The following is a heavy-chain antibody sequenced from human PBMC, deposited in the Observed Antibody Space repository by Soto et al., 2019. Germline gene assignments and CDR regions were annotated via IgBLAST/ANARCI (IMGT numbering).Heavy chain of an antibody. D-gene: IGHD3-22*01. CDR2: ISSSSSYT. J-gene: IGHJ3*02. V-gene: IGHV3-11*06. CDR1: GDTFSYYD. CDR3: ARAQRRARGYYDSRGYTPWDAFDI. Sequence: PGGCLKIGSAESGDTFSYYDVIWIRQAPGKGLEWVSYISSSSSYTNYADSVKGRFTISRDNAKNSLYLQMNSLRAEDTAVYYCARAQRRARGYYDSRGYTPWDAFDIWGQGTMVTVPS.